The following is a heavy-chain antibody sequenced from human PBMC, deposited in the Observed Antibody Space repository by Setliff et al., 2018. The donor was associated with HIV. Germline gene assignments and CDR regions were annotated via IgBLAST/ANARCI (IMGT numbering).Heavy chain of an antibody. CDR3: TRATMYSSSWFAVYSYYGMDV. V-gene: IGHV3-49*04. CDR1: GFTFSSYA. D-gene: IGHD6-13*01. J-gene: IGHJ6*02. CDR2: IRTEAYGGTT. Sequence: QPGGSLRLSCAASGFTFSSYAMSWVRQAPGKGLEWVGFIRTEAYGGTTEYAASVKGRFSISSDDSKNTAYLQMSSLKIEDTGVYYCTRATMYSSSWFAVYSYYGMDVWGQGTTVTVSS.